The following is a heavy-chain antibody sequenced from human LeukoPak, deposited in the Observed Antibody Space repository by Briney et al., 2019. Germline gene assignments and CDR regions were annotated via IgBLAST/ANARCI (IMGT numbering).Heavy chain of an antibody. CDR2: IIPIFGTA. CDR1: GGTFSGYA. Sequence: SVKVSCKASGGTFSGYAISWVRQAPGQGLEWMGGIIPIFGTANYAQKFQGRVTITTDESTGTAYMELSSLRSEDTAVYYCARLDYYYYYMDVWGQGTLVTVSS. CDR3: ARLDYYYYYMDV. J-gene: IGHJ6*03. V-gene: IGHV1-69*05. D-gene: IGHD1-1*01.